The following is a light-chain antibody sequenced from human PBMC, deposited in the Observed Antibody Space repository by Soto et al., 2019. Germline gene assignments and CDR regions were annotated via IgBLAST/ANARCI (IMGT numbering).Light chain of an antibody. CDR3: QQRSTWPRT. CDR2: DTS. J-gene: IGKJ4*01. Sequence: EIVMTQSPAPQSVAPGDRATLSGLAASTDRSNLAWYQQKPGQAPRRLLYDTSNRATGIPARFIGSGSGTECTLTINSLEPEDFAVYYCQQRSTWPRTFGGGTKVDI. CDR1: STDRSN. V-gene: IGKV3-11*01.